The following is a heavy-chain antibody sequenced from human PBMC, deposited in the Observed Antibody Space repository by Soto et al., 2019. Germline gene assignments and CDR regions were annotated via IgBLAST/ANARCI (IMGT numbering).Heavy chain of an antibody. CDR3: ASEMATDAFDI. CDR1: GFTFSSYA. Sequence: PGGSLRLSCAASGFTFSSYAMHWVRQAPGKGLEWVAVISYDGSNKYYADSVKGRFTISRDNSKNTLYLQMNSLRAEDTAVYYCASEMATDAFDIWGKGTMVTVSS. D-gene: IGHD5-12*01. J-gene: IGHJ3*02. V-gene: IGHV3-30-3*01. CDR2: ISYDGSNK.